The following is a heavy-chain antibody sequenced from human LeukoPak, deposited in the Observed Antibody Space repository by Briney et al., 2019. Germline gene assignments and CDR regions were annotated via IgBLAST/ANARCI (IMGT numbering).Heavy chain of an antibody. Sequence: GASVKVSCKASGYTFTGYYMLWVRQAPGQGLEWMGWINPNSGGTNYAQKFQGRVTMTRDTSISTAYMELSRLRSDDTAVYYCARHPGRYDILTGYYFTQGYMDVWGKGTTVTVSS. CDR1: GYTFTGYY. J-gene: IGHJ6*03. CDR2: INPNSGGT. V-gene: IGHV1-2*02. D-gene: IGHD3-9*01. CDR3: ARHPGRYDILTGYYFTQGYMDV.